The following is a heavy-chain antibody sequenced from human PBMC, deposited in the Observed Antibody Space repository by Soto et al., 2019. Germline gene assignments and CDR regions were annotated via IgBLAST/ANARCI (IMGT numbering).Heavy chain of an antibody. Sequence: GGSLRLSCAASGFTFSNYWMNWVRQAPEKGLEWVANIKQDGSEKNYVGSVKGRFTISRDNAKNSLYLQMNSLRVEDTAVYYCAKSRISGGTWTSFNYWGQGTLVTVSS. CDR2: IKQDGSEK. D-gene: IGHD2-15*01. CDR1: GFTFSNYW. J-gene: IGHJ4*02. CDR3: AKSRISGGTWTSFNY. V-gene: IGHV3-7*01.